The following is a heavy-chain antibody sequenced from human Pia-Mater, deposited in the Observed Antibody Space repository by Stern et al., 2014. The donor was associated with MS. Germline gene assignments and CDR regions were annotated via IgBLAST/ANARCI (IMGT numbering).Heavy chain of an antibody. D-gene: IGHD6-19*01. CDR2: IYNIGST. J-gene: IGHJ4*02. CDR1: GGSINIGDYY. V-gene: IGHV4-31*03. Sequence: QVQLQESGPGLVKPSQTLSLTCTVSGGSINIGDYYWSWIRHLPGKGLEWIGYIYNIGSTSYNPSLKSRVSISVDTSKNQFSLSLNSVTAADTAVYYCAGGTVAGLFDYWGQGTLVTVSS. CDR3: AGGTVAGLFDY.